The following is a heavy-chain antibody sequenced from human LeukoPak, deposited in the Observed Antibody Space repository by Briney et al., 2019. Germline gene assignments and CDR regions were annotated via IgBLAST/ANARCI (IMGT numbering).Heavy chain of an antibody. J-gene: IGHJ4*01. CDR1: GYTFTAYY. V-gene: IGHV1-2*02. D-gene: IGHD3-10*01. Sequence: AAVQVSCKASGYTFTAYYMHWARQAPGQGLEWMGWINQNSGDTNLARKFQGRVTMTRDTSLSTAYMGLSRLRSDDTAVYYCATLSHYFGSGKEIHDYWGHGTLVT. CDR3: ATLSHYFGSGKEIHDY. CDR2: INQNSGDT.